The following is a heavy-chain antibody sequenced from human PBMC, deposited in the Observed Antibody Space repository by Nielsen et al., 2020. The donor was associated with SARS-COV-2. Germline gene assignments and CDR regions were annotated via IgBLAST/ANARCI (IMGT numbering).Heavy chain of an antibody. J-gene: IGHJ4*02. Sequence: GGSLRLSCAASEFTMSGSAMQWLRQTSAKGLEWVGRIRSNAHNYATGYGASVKGRVSISRDDSRKKAYLQIDSLRTEDTAVYYCASAPHDSGDHFDFWGPGTLVTVS. CDR1: EFTMSGSA. D-gene: IGHD4-17*01. V-gene: IGHV3-73*01. CDR3: ASAPHDSGDHFDF. CDR2: IRSNAHNYAT.